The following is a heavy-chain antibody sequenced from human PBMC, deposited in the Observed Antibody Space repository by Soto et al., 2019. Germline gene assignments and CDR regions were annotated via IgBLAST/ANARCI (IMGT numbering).Heavy chain of an antibody. CDR2: IYSGGST. J-gene: IGHJ6*02. CDR3: ARAFVTSGCYYYYGMDV. CDR1: GFTVSSNY. Sequence: GGSLRLSCAASGFTVSSNYMSWVRQAPGKGLEWVSVIYSGGSTYYADSVKGRFNISRGNSKNTLYLQMNSLGAEDTSVYYCARAFVTSGCYYYYGMDVWGQGTTVTVSS. D-gene: IGHD3-3*01. V-gene: IGHV3-66*01.